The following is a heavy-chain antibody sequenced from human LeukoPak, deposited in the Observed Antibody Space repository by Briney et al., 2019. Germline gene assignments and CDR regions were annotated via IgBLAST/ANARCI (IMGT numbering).Heavy chain of an antibody. CDR2: ISGRDTNT. J-gene: IGHJ3*02. CDR3: AREEVVENAFDI. V-gene: IGHV3-23*01. D-gene: IGHD2-2*01. CDR1: GFTFSSYG. Sequence: TGGSLRLSCAASGFTFSSYGMSWVRQAPGKGLEWVSTISGRDTNTYYADSVEGRFTISRDNSKNTLYLQMNSLRAEDTAVYYCAREEVVENAFDIWGQGTMVTVSS.